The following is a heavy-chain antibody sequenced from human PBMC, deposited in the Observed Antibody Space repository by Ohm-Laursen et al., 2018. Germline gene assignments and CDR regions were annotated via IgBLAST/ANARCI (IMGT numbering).Heavy chain of an antibody. CDR2: IYPGDSDT. J-gene: IGHJ4*02. Sequence: ESLRISCKGSGYSFTNYWIGWVRQMPGKGLEWMGIIYPGDSDTRYSPSFQGQVTISADKSISTAYLQWSSLKASDTAMYYCARQEVSSTGWPYYFDYWGQGTLVTVSS. CDR3: ARQEVSSTGWPYYFDY. CDR1: GYSFTNYW. V-gene: IGHV5-51*01. D-gene: IGHD6-19*01.